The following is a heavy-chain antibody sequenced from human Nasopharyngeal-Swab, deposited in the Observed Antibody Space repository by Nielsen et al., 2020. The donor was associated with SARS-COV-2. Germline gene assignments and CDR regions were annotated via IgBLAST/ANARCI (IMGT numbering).Heavy chain of an antibody. V-gene: IGHV2-5*02. D-gene: IGHD4-17*01. Sequence: SGPSPGKALEWLALIYWDDDKRYSPSLKSRLTITKDTSKNQVVLTMTNMDPVDTATYYCAQRTTLTSYGYWGQGTLVTVSS. J-gene: IGHJ4*02. CDR3: AQRTTLTSYGY. CDR2: IYWDDDK.